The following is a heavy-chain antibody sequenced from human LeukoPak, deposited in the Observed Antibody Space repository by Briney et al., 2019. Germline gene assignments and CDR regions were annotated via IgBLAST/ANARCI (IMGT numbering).Heavy chain of an antibody. Sequence: PSETLSLTCAVSGGSISSSNWWSWVRQPPGKGLEWIGEIYHSGSTNYNPSLKSRVTISVDTSKNQFSLKLSSVTAADTAVYYCARTGRYYDFWSGPFSYFDYWGQGTLVTVSS. V-gene: IGHV4-4*02. CDR3: ARTGRYYDFWSGPFSYFDY. D-gene: IGHD3-3*01. CDR1: GGSISSSNW. J-gene: IGHJ4*02. CDR2: IYHSGST.